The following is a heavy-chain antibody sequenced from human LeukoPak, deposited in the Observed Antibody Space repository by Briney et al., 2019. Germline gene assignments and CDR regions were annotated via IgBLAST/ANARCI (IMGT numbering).Heavy chain of an antibody. Sequence: GGSLRLSCAASGFTFSDYYMSWIRQAPGKGLEWVSYISSSGSTIYYADSVKGRFTISTDNAKNSLYLQMNSLRAEDTAVYYCARDRLIAAAGTDYYYKDFWGKGTMVTVSS. CDR2: ISSSGSTI. CDR3: ARDRLIAAAGTDYYYKDF. D-gene: IGHD6-13*01. CDR1: GFTFSDYY. J-gene: IGHJ6*03. V-gene: IGHV3-11*04.